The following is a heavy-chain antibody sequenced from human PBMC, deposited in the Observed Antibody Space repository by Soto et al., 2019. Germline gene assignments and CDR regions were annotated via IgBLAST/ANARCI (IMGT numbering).Heavy chain of an antibody. CDR3: ARSEEDSDYYYYGMDV. V-gene: IGHV6-1*01. Sequence: SQTLSLTCVGSGDTVSSNSVAWNWVRQSPSRGLEWLGRTFYRSRWYSDYAVSVRSRIDINADTSKNQVSLQLNSVTPEDTAVYYCARSEEDSDYYYYGMDVWGQGTTVTVSS. CDR1: GDTVSSNSVA. D-gene: IGHD2-15*01. J-gene: IGHJ6*02. CDR2: TFYRSRWYS.